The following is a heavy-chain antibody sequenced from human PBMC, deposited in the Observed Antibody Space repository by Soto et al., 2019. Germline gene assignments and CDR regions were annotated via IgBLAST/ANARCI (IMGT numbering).Heavy chain of an antibody. CDR2: IHPGESDT. V-gene: IGHV5-51*01. CDR1: GYSFTTYW. D-gene: IGHD3-16*01. CDR3: VRHYGGGTTGIDY. J-gene: IGHJ4*01. Sequence: GESLKISCKSYGYSFTTYWIAWVRQMPGKGLEWMGSIHPGESDTRYSPSFQGQVTISAVQSTNTAYLELSRLQASDTAIYYCVRHYGGGTTGIDYWGQGTLVSVSS.